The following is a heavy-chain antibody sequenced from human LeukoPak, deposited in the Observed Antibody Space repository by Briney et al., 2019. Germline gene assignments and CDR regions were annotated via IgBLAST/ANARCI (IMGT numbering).Heavy chain of an antibody. CDR1: RFTFSSYA. CDR2: ISGSGGST. CDR3: AKDLGGYYDFWSGYHNWFDP. J-gene: IGHJ5*02. Sequence: GGSLRLSCAASRFTFSSYAMSWVRQAPGKGLEWVSAISGSGGSTYYADSVKGRFTISRDNSKSTLYLQTNSLRAEDTAVYYCAKDLGGYYDFWSGYHNWFDPWGQGTLVTVSS. D-gene: IGHD3-3*01. V-gene: IGHV3-23*01.